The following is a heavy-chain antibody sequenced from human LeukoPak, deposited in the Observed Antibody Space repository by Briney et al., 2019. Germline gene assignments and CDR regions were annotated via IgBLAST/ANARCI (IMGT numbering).Heavy chain of an antibody. CDR1: GFTFSSYG. V-gene: IGHV3-30*18. J-gene: IGHJ4*02. CDR2: ISYDGSNK. Sequence: GRSLRLSCAASGFTFSSYGMHWVRQAPGKGLEWVAVISYDGSNKYYADSVKGRFTISRDNSKNTLYLQMNSLRAEDTAVYYCAKDSRWELRRGYFDYWGQGTLGTVSS. D-gene: IGHD1-26*01. CDR3: AKDSRWELRRGYFDY.